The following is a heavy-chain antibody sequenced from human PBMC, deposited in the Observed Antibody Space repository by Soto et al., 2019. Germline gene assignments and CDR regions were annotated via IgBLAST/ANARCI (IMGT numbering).Heavy chain of an antibody. J-gene: IGHJ4*02. CDR3: ARDDGYRSIDY. CDR2: TKPDGSEA. D-gene: IGHD5-18*01. V-gene: IGHV3-7*03. CDR1: GFTSSCYW. Sequence: GESLRLSCAASGFTSSCYWWSWVRQSPGKGLEWVANTKPDGSEAYYLDSVTGRFTISRDNVRNSLYLQMSSLRGDDTAVYYCARDDGYRSIDYWGQGALVTVSS.